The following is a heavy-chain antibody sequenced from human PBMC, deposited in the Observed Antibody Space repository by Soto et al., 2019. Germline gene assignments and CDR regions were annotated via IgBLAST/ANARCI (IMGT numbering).Heavy chain of an antibody. CDR3: ARGVEYSSSSGWFDP. CDR1: GGSISSTNW. Sequence: QVQLQESGPGLVKPSWTLSLTCAVSGGSISSTNWWSWVRQPPEKGLEWIGEIYHSGSTNYNPSLKSRVTISVDKSKNQFSLKLTSVTAADTAVYHCARGVEYSSSSGWFDPWGQGTLVTVSS. CDR2: IYHSGST. D-gene: IGHD6-6*01. V-gene: IGHV4-4*02. J-gene: IGHJ5*02.